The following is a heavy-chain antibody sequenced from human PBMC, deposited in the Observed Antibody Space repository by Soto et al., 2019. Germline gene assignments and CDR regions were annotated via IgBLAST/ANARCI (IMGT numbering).Heavy chain of an antibody. Sequence: QVQLVQSGAELRKPGSSVKVSCKASGGSFSRHAISWVRQSPGQGLECMGGIIHIFGTANHAQKFQGRVTIIADESTSTVYMELSSLRSEDTAMYYCARGWGYDSNDYYYVSWGQGTLVIVSS. J-gene: IGHJ5*02. CDR3: ARGWGYDSNDYYYVS. CDR1: GGSFSRHA. D-gene: IGHD3-22*01. V-gene: IGHV1-69*01. CDR2: IIHIFGTA.